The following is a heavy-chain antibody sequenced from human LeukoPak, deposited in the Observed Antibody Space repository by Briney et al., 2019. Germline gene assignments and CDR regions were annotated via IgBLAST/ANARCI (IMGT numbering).Heavy chain of an antibody. CDR3: ARHIRYQDSSGYNDAFDT. CDR2: IYYSGST. D-gene: IGHD3-22*01. V-gene: IGHV4-59*08. Sequence: SETLSLTCTVSGGSISSYYWSWIRQPPGKGLEWIGYIYYSGSTNYNPSLKSRVTISVDTSKNQFSLKLSSVTAADTAVYYCARHIRYQDSSGYNDAFDTWGDGTMVTVSS. CDR1: GGSISSYY. J-gene: IGHJ3*02.